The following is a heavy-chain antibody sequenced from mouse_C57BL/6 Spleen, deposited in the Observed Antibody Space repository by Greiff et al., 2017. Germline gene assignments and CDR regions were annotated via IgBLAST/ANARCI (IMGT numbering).Heavy chain of an antibody. D-gene: IGHD3-2*02. J-gene: IGHJ3*01. V-gene: IGHV1-55*01. CDR1: GYTFTSYW. CDR2: IYPGSGST. CDR3: ARGSSSGGENFAY. Sequence: QVHVKQPGAELVKPGASVKMSCKASGYTFTSYWITWVKQRPGQGLEWIGDIYPGSGSTNYNEKFKSKATLTVDTSSSTAYMQLSSLTSEDSAVYDSARGSSSGGENFAYWGQGTLVTVSA.